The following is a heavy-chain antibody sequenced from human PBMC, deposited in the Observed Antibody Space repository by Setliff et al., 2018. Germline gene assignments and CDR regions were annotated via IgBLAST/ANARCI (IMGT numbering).Heavy chain of an antibody. J-gene: IGHJ5*02. V-gene: IGHV5-51*01. CDR3: ARRGERFFNWFDP. CDR1: GYSFTDYW. CDR2: IYPGNADT. Sequence: RGSLKISCKGSGYSFTDYWIAWVRQTPGKGLEWMGTIYPGNADTRYSPSFQGQVTISTDTSINTAFLQWNNLKASDTAVYYCARRGERFFNWFDPWGQGTLVTAPQ. D-gene: IGHD2-21*01.